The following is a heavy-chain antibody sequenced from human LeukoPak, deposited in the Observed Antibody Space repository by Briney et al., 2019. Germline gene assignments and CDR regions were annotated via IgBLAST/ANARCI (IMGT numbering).Heavy chain of an antibody. V-gene: IGHV4-39*07. CDR3: ARDGATYSSSWYGDNWFDP. D-gene: IGHD6-13*01. Sequence: PSGTLSLTCTVSGGSISSSSYYWGWIRQPPGKGREWIGSIYYGGSTYYNPSLKSRVTISVDTSKNQFSLKLSSVTAADTAVYYCARDGATYSSSWYGDNWFDPWGQGTLVTVSS. CDR1: GGSISSSSYY. CDR2: IYYGGST. J-gene: IGHJ5*02.